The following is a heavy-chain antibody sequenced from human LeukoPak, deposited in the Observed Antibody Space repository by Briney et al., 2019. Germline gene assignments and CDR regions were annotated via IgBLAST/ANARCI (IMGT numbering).Heavy chain of an antibody. CDR2: IKPNSGGT. CDR1: GYTFTGYH. J-gene: IGHJ4*02. D-gene: IGHD5-12*01. CDR3: ARDRAVATIGGVDY. V-gene: IGHV1-2*02. Sequence: ASVKVSCKASGYTFTGYHMHWVRQVPGQGLEWMGWIKPNSGGTNYAQKFQGRVTMTRDTSISTAYVELSRLRSDDTAVYYCARDRAVATIGGVDYWGQGTLVTVSS.